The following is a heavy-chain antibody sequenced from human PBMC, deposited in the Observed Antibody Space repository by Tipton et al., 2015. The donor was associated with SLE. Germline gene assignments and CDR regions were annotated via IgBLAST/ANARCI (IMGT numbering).Heavy chain of an antibody. CDR1: GYTFTSYG. CDR3: ARDDSLVVVAATYAFDI. V-gene: IGHV1-18*01. CDR2: ISAYNGNT. Sequence: QVQLVQSGPEVKKPGASVKVSCKASGYTFTSYGIRWVRQAPGQGLEWMGWISAYNGNTNYAQKLQGRVTMTTDTSTSTAYMELRSLRSDDTAVYYCARDDSLVVVAATYAFDIWGQGTMVTVSS. J-gene: IGHJ3*02. D-gene: IGHD2-15*01.